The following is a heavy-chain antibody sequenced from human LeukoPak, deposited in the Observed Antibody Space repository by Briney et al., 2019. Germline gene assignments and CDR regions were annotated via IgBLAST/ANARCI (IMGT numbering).Heavy chain of an antibody. V-gene: IGHV3-30*18. D-gene: IGHD6-13*01. CDR1: EFTFSTYG. CDR2: ISYDGSYK. CDR3: GKDRYSGLNTIDY. Sequence: PGRSLRLSCAASEFTFSTYGMHWVRQAPGKGLEWVAVISYDGSYKFYADSVKGRFTISRDNSKSTLYLQMNSLRAEDTAVYYCGKDRYSGLNTIDYWGQGTLVTVSS. J-gene: IGHJ4*02.